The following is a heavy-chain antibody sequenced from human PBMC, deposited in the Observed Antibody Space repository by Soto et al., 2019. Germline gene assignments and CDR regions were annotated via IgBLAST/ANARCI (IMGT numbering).Heavy chain of an antibody. CDR2: IYYSGST. V-gene: IGHV4-59*01. J-gene: IGHJ5*02. Sequence: SETLSLTCPVSGGSISSYYWSGIRQPPGKGLEWIGYIYYSGSTNYNPSLKSRVTISVDTSKNQFSLKLSSVTAADTAVYYCARDGPYSSSSLRWFDPWGQGTLVTV. D-gene: IGHD6-6*01. CDR1: GGSISSYY. CDR3: ARDGPYSSSSLRWFDP.